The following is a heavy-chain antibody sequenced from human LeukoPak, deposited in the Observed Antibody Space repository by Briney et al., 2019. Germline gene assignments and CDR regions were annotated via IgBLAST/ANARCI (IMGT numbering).Heavy chain of an antibody. CDR3: ASAAVCSSDAFDI. J-gene: IGHJ3*02. CDR2: IIPIFGTA. V-gene: IGHV1-69*05. CDR1: GGTFSSYA. Sequence: SVKVSCKASGGTFSSYAISWVRQAPGQGLEWMGGIIPIFGTANYAQKFQGRVTITTDESTSTAYMELSSLRSEDTAVYYCASAAVCSSDAFDIWGQGTMVTVSS. D-gene: IGHD6-13*01.